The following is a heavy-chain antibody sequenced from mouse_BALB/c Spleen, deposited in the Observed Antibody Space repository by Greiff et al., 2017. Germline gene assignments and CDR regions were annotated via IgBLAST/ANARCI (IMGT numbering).Heavy chain of an antibody. CDR1: GYTFTSYY. CDR2: INPSNGGT. Sequence: VQLQQPGAELVKPGASVKLSCKASGYTFTSYYMYWVKQRPGQGLEWIGGINPSNGGTNFNEKFKSKATLTVDKSSSTAYMQLSSLTSEDSAVYDCTRWGDWEPFDYWGQGTTLTVAS. V-gene: IGHV1S81*02. J-gene: IGHJ2*01. D-gene: IGHD4-1*01. CDR3: TRWGDWEPFDY.